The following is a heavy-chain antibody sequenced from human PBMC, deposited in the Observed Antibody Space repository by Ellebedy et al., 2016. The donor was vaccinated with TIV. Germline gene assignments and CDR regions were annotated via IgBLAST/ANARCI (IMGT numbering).Heavy chain of an antibody. CDR1: GFTFSSYW. V-gene: IGHV3-7*01. CDR3: TRIRYHDH. D-gene: IGHD3-9*01. CDR2: IKQDGSEK. Sequence: GGSLRLSXVASGFTFSSYWMSWVRQAPGKGLEWVANIKQDGSEKYYVDSVKGRFTISRDNAKNSLYLQMNSLRAEDTAVYYCTRIRYHDHWGQGTLVTVSS. J-gene: IGHJ4*02.